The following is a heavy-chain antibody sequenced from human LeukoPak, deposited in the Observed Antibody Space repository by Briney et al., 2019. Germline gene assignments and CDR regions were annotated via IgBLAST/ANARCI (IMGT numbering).Heavy chain of an antibody. CDR1: GYTFTSYD. J-gene: IGHJ4*02. V-gene: IGHV1-8*01. D-gene: IGHD2-15*01. CDR3: ARWPRYCSGGSCYSLSDY. CDR2: MNPNSGNT. Sequence: ASVKVSCKASGYTFTSYDINRVRQATGQGLEWMGWMNPNSGNTGYAQKFQGRVTMTRTTSISTAYMELSSLRSEDTAVYYCARWPRYCSGGSCYSLSDYWGQGTLVTVSS.